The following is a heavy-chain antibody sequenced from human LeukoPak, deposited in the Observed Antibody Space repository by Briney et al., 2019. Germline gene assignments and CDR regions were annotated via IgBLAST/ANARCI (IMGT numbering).Heavy chain of an antibody. CDR3: ARDGGTYSSGWYYDY. J-gene: IGHJ4*02. D-gene: IGHD6-19*01. Sequence: SETLSLTCTVSGGSISSSSYYWGWLRQPPGKGLEWIGSIYYSGSTYYNPSLKSRVTISVDTSKNQFSLKLSSVTAADTAVYYCARDGGTYSSGWYYDYWGQGTLVTVSS. CDR1: GGSISSSSYY. CDR2: IYYSGST. V-gene: IGHV4-39*07.